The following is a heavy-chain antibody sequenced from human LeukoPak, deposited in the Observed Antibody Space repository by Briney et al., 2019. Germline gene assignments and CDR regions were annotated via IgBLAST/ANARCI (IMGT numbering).Heavy chain of an antibody. CDR1: GGSINSYY. D-gene: IGHD3-22*01. V-gene: IGHV4-59*01. CDR3: ARGTYYYDSSGYYYEYFQH. CDR2: IYYSGST. Sequence: SETLSLTCTVSGGSINSYYWSWIRQPPGKGLDWIAYIYYSGSTNYNPSLKSRVTISVDTSKNQFSLKLSSVTAADTAVYYCARGTYYYDSSGYYYEYFQHWGQGTLVTVSS. J-gene: IGHJ1*01.